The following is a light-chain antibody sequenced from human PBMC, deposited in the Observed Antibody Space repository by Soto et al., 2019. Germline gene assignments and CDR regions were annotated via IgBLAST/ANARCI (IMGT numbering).Light chain of an antibody. CDR3: QQYNNWPPWT. Sequence: SQTVSRNLAWYQQRPGQAPRLLIYGASTRATGIPARFSGSGSGTEFTLTISSLQSEDFAVYYCQQYNNWPPWTFGQGTKVDIK. J-gene: IGKJ1*01. CDR2: GAS. CDR1: QTVSRN. V-gene: IGKV3-15*01.